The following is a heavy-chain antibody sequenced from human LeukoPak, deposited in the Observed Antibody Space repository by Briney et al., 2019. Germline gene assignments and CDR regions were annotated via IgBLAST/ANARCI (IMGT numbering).Heavy chain of an antibody. CDR2: IWYDGSNK. V-gene: IGHV3-33*01. D-gene: IGHD3-16*01. CDR1: GFTFSSYG. J-gene: IGHJ4*02. Sequence: GGSLRLSCAASGFTFSSYGMHWVRQAPGKGLEWVAVIWYDGSNKYYADSVKGRFTISRDNSKNTLYLQMNSLRAEDTAVYYLGRRGDNVFDYWARGPRVPVPS. CDR3: GRRGDNVFDY.